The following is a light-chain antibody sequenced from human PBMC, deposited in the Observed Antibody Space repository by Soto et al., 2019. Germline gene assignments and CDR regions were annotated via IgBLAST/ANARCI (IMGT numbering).Light chain of an antibody. CDR2: DVT. V-gene: IGLV2-14*01. Sequence: QSPMTQPASLSGSPGQSITISCTGTSSDVGGYDYVSWYQQHPGKAPKLMIYDVTNRPSGVSNRFSGSKSGNTASLTISGLQAEDEADYYCISYASINTYVFGTGT. CDR3: ISYASINTYV. CDR1: SSDVGGYDY. J-gene: IGLJ1*01.